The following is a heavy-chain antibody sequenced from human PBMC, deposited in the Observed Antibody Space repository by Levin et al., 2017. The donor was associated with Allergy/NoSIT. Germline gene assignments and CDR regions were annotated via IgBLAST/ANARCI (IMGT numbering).Heavy chain of an antibody. CDR1: GFTFSDYY. CDR2: ISSSGSTI. Sequence: GESLKISCAASGFTFSDYYMSWIRQAPGKGLEWVSYISSSGSTIYYADSVKGRFTISRDNAKNSLYLQMNSLRAEDTAVYYCARDGRRGTRYCSSTSCYYYYYYMDVWGKGTTVTVSS. V-gene: IGHV3-11*01. CDR3: ARDGRRGTRYCSSTSCYYYYYYMDV. J-gene: IGHJ6*03. D-gene: IGHD2-2*01.